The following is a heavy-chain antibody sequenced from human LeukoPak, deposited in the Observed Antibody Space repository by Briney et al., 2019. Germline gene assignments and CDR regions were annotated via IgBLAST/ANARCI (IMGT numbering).Heavy chain of an antibody. CDR1: GFTVSSYW. CDR2: INTDGSST. CDR3: ARGASASPSQFDY. V-gene: IGHV3-74*01. J-gene: IGHJ4*02. Sequence: GGSLRLSCAASGFTVSSYWMHWVRQAPGKGLVWVSRINTDGSSTTYADSVKGRSTISRDNAKNTLYLQMNSLRAEDTAVYYCARGASASPSQFDYWGQGTLVTVSP. D-gene: IGHD3-3*01.